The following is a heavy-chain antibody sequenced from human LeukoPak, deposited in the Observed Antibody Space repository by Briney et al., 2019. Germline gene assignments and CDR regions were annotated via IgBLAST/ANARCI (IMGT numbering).Heavy chain of an antibody. V-gene: IGHV3-48*03. J-gene: IGHJ6*04. CDR2: ISSSGSTI. D-gene: IGHD2-2*01. CDR3: AGEDIVVVPAAIHYYGMDV. CDR1: GFTFGDYA. Sequence: GGSLRLSCTASGFTFGDYAMSWVRQAPGKGLEWVSYISSSGSTIYYADSVKGRFTISRDNAKNSLYLQMNSLRAEDTAVYYCAGEDIVVVPAAIHYYGMDVWGKGTTVTVSS.